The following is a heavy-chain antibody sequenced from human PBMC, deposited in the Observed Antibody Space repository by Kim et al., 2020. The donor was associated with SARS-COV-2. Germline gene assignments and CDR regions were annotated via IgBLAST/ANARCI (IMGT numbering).Heavy chain of an antibody. Sequence: SETLSLTCAVSGYSISSPYWWSWVRQPPGKGLEWIGEMYHGGGTNYNPSLNSRVTISVDKSKNQFSLNLTSVTAADTAVYYCARNARWTLDYWGLGTLVTVSS. CDR2: MYHGGGT. CDR1: GYSISSPYW. CDR3: ARNARWTLDY. J-gene: IGHJ4*02. V-gene: IGHV4-4*02. D-gene: IGHD2-15*01.